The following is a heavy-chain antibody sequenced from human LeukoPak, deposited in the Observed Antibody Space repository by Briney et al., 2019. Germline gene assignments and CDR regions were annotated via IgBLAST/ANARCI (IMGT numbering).Heavy chain of an antibody. CDR2: IYWHGDQ. D-gene: IGHD6-13*01. V-gene: IGHV2-5*01. CDR1: GFSFSTSGVD. J-gene: IGHJ4*02. CDR3: VHQHNLDAADT. Sequence: SGPTLFNPPQTLTLTRTFSGFSFSTSGVDVGGIRQPPGKALEWLALIYWHGDQRYIPSLKTRITIAKDTSNQQVVLTLTGVDAVDTATYYCVHQHNLDAADTWGQGILVTVSS.